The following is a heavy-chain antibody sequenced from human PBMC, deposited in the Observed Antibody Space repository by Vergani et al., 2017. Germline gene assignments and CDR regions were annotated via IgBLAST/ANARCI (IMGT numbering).Heavy chain of an antibody. CDR2: IYYSGST. Sequence: QVQLQESGPGLVKPSETLFLTCTVSGGSISSYYWSWIRQPPGKGLEWIGYIYYSGSTNYNPSLKSRVTISVDTSKNQFSLKLSSVTAADTAVYYCARDWHRDYDFWSGYGHAFDIWGQGTMVTVSS. CDR1: GGSISSYY. V-gene: IGHV4-59*01. CDR3: ARDWHRDYDFWSGYGHAFDI. J-gene: IGHJ3*02. D-gene: IGHD3-3*01.